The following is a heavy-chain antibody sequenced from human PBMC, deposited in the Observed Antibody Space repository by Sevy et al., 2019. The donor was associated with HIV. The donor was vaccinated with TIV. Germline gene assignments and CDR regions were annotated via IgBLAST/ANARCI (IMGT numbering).Heavy chain of an antibody. Sequence: GGSLRLSCAASGFTVSSYAMHWVRQAPCKGLEWEAVISYDGNNKYYGDYVKGRFTISRDNSKNTPYLQMNGLRAEDTAVYYCARVREYLTVRPHGSFDYWGQATLVNVSS. D-gene: IGHD2-2*01. CDR1: GFTVSSYA. J-gene: IGHJ4*02. CDR3: ARVREYLTVRPHGSFDY. CDR2: ISYDGNNK. V-gene: IGHV3-30-3*01.